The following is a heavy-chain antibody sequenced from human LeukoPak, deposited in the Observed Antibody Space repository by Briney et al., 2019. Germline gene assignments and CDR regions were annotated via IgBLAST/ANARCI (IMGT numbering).Heavy chain of an antibody. J-gene: IGHJ5*02. CDR3: ARGWDIVVVVAANWFDP. V-gene: IGHV4-39*07. CDR2: IYYSGST. D-gene: IGHD2-15*01. CDR1: GGSISSSSYY. Sequence: SETLSLTCTVSGGSISSSSYYWGWIRQPPGKGLDWTGSIYYSGSTYYNPSLKSRVTISVDTSKNQFSLKLSSVTAADTAVYYCARGWDIVVVVAANWFDPWGQGTLVTVSS.